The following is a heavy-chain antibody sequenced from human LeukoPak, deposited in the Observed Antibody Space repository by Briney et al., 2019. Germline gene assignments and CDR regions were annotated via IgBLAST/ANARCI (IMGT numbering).Heavy chain of an antibody. CDR1: GFTFSSYA. J-gene: IGHJ4*02. CDR2: IDGSGANT. D-gene: IGHD6-19*01. CDR3: VKRTVAGQFDY. Sequence: PGGSLRLSCAASGFTFSSYAMSWVRQAPGKGLDWVSAIDGSGANTFYADSVKGRFTISRDNSKNTLYLQMNSLRAEDTALYFCVKRTVAGQFDYWGQGTPVTVSS. V-gene: IGHV3-23*01.